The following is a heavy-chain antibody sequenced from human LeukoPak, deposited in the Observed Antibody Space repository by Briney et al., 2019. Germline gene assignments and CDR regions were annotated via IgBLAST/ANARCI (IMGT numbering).Heavy chain of an antibody. CDR2: ISSSSRYI. D-gene: IGHD6-13*01. CDR3: ARDFVGSSSYFDY. Sequence: GGSLRLSCAVSGFTFSSYSMNWVRQAPGKGLEWVSSISSSSRYIYYADSVKGRFTISRDNAKNSLYLQMNSLRAEDTAVYYCARDFVGSSSYFDYGGQGTLVTVSS. J-gene: IGHJ4*02. CDR1: GFTFSSYS. V-gene: IGHV3-21*01.